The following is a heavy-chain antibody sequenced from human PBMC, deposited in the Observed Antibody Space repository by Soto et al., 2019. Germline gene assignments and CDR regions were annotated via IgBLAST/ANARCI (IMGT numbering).Heavy chain of an antibody. J-gene: IGHJ6*03. CDR3: ALGRQQLDPKENYYMDV. D-gene: IGHD6-13*01. CDR2: MNPNSGNT. CDR1: GYTFTSYD. V-gene: IGHV1-8*01. Sequence: GASVKVSCKASGYTFTSYDINWVRQATGQGLEWMGWMNPNSGNTGYAQKFQGRVTMTRNTSISTAYMELSSLRSEDTAVYYCALGRQQLDPKENYYMDVWGKGTTVTVSS.